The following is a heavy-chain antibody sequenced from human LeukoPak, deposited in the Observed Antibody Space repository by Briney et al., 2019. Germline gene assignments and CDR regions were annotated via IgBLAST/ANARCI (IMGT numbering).Heavy chain of an antibody. Sequence: GASVKVSCKASGYTFTGYYMHWVRQAPGQGLEWMGWINPNSGGTNYAQKFQGRVTMTRDTSISTAYMELSRLRSDDTAVYYCARRGPYYYDSSGPIYNWFDPWGQGTLVTVSS. V-gene: IGHV1-2*02. D-gene: IGHD3-22*01. CDR1: GYTFTGYY. J-gene: IGHJ5*02. CDR3: ARRGPYYYDSSGPIYNWFDP. CDR2: INPNSGGT.